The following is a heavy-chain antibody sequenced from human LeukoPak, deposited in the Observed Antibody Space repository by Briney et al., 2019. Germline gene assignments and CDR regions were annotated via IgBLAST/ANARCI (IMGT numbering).Heavy chain of an antibody. V-gene: IGHV1-46*01. CDR3: ARGDLIIAVAGTQDY. Sequence: ASVKVSCKASGYSFTDKYMHWVRQAPGQGLEWMGIINPSGGSTSYAQKFQGRVTMTRDMSTSTVYMELSSLRSEDTAVYYCARGDLIIAVAGTQDYWGQGTLVTVSS. CDR1: GYSFTDKY. CDR2: INPSGGST. D-gene: IGHD6-19*01. J-gene: IGHJ4*02.